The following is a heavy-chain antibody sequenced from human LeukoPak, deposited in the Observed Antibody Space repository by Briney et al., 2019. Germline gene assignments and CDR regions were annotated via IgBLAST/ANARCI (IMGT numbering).Heavy chain of an antibody. J-gene: IGHJ1*01. CDR1: GGSFSGYY. V-gene: IGHV4-34*01. Sequence: SETLSLTCAVHGGSFSGYYWSWIRQPPGKGLEWIGEINHSGGTNYNPSIKSRVTISVDTSKNQFSLKPSSVTAADTAVYYCATVVAWSRALRYFQHWGQGTLVTVSS. D-gene: IGHD4-23*01. CDR2: INHSGGT. CDR3: ATVVAWSRALRYFQH.